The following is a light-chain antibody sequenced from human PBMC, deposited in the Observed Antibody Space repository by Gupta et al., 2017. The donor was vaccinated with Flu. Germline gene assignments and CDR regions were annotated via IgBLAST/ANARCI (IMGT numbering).Light chain of an antibody. Sequence: DIQMPQSPSTLSASVGDRVTITCRASQSISNWLAWYQQKPGKAPKLLIYRASGLETGVPSRFSGSGSGTEFTLTISSLQPDDFATYYCQQFSSYSYTFGQGTKLEIQ. CDR3: QQFSSYSYT. V-gene: IGKV1-5*03. CDR1: QSISNW. CDR2: RAS. J-gene: IGKJ2*01.